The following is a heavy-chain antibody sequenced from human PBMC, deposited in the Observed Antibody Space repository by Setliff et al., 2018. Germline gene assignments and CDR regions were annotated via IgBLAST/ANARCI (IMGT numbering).Heavy chain of an antibody. CDR1: VGTFSSYA. D-gene: IGHD2-15*01. V-gene: IGHV1-69*13. Sequence: GASVKVSCKASVGTFSSYAIDWVRQAPGQGLEWMGGIIPMFGTTNYAQRFRGRVTITADESTTTAYLELSSLRSEDTAVYYCARVRDCSGGICHRGFHHYMDVWGKGTTVTSP. J-gene: IGHJ6*03. CDR3: ARVRDCSGGICHRGFHHYMDV. CDR2: IIPMFGTT.